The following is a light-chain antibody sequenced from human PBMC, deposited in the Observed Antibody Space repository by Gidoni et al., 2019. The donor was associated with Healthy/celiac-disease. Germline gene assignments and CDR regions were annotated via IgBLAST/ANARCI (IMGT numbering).Light chain of an antibody. J-gene: IGKJ2*01. CDR1: QSISSW. Sequence: DIQMTQSPSTLSASVGDRVTITCRASQSISSWLAWYQQKPGKAPKLLIYKASSLESGGPSRFSGSGSGTEFTLTISSLQPDDFATYYCQQYNSYSLYTFGQXTKLEIK. CDR2: KAS. V-gene: IGKV1-5*03. CDR3: QQYNSYSLYT.